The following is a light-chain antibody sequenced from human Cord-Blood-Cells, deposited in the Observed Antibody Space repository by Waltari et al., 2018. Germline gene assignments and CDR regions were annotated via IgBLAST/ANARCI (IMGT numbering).Light chain of an antibody. CDR3: CSYAGSVV. J-gene: IGLJ2*01. Sequence: QSALTQPASVSGSPGQSITISCTGTISDVGSYNLVSWYQQQPGKAPKLMIYEVSKRPSGVANRFSGSKSGNTVSLTISGLQAEDEADYYCCSYAGSVVFGGVTKLTVL. CDR2: EVS. V-gene: IGLV2-23*02. CDR1: ISDVGSYNL.